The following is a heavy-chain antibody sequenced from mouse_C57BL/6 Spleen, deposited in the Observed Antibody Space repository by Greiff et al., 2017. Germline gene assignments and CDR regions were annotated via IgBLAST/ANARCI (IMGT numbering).Heavy chain of an antibody. CDR3: ARDYDSSLFDY. Sequence: QVQLQQSGPELVKPGASVKISCKASGYAFSSSWMNWVKQRPGKGLEWIGRIYPGDGDTNYNGKFKGKATLTADKSSSTAYMQLSSRTSEDSAVYFCARDYDSSLFDYWGQGTTLTVSS. CDR2: IYPGDGDT. CDR1: GYAFSSSW. D-gene: IGHD2-3*01. V-gene: IGHV1-82*01. J-gene: IGHJ2*01.